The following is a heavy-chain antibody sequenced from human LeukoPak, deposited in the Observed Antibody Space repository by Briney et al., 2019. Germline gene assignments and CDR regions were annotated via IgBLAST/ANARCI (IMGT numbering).Heavy chain of an antibody. J-gene: IGHJ4*02. CDR3: AKDDRWLQYND. CDR1: GFTFSSYS. V-gene: IGHV3-21*04. D-gene: IGHD5-24*01. CDR2: ISSGSSSI. Sequence: GGSLRLSCAASGFTFSSYSMNWVRQAPGKGLEWVSSISSGSSSIYYTDSVKGRFTISRDNAKNSLYLQMNSLRAEDTAIYYCAKDDRWLQYNDWGQGTLVTVSS.